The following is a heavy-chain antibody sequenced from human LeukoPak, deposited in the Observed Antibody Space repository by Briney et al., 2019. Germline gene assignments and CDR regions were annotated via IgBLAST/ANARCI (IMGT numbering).Heavy chain of an antibody. CDR3: ARGSVTYDFWSGYYTGPNWFDP. V-gene: IGHV4-34*01. CDR2: INHSGST. CDR1: GGSFSGYY. J-gene: IGHJ5*02. D-gene: IGHD3-3*01. Sequence: LSETLSLTCAVYGGSFSGYYWSWIRQPPGKGLEWIGEINHSGSTNYNPSLKSRVTISVDTSKNQFSLKLSSVIAADTAVYYCARGSVTYDFWSGYYTGPNWFDPWGQGTLVTVSS.